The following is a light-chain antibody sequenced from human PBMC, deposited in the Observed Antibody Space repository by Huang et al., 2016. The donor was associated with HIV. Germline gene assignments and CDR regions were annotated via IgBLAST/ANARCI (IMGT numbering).Light chain of an antibody. CDR1: QSVSSY. CDR3: HQRRTWPFT. J-gene: IGKJ3*01. Sequence: ATLSLSPGERAPPSCVASQSVSSYFAWDQQKPGQAPRLLIYGVSNRATGIPVRFSGSASGTDFTLTISSLEPEDFAVYYCHQRRTWPFTFGPGTKVDIK. CDR2: GVS. V-gene: IGKV3-11*01.